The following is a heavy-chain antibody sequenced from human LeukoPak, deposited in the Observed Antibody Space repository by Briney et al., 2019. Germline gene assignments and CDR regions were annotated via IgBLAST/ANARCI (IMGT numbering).Heavy chain of an antibody. Sequence: SVKVSCKASGGTFSSYAISWVRQAPGQGLEWMGRIIPIFGTANYAQKFQGRVTITTDESTSTAYMELSSLRSEDTAVYYCAKGDIAAAGYYYYYYMDVWGKGTTVTVSS. J-gene: IGHJ6*03. CDR3: AKGDIAAAGYYYYYYMDV. V-gene: IGHV1-69*05. CDR2: IIPIFGTA. CDR1: GGTFSSYA. D-gene: IGHD6-13*01.